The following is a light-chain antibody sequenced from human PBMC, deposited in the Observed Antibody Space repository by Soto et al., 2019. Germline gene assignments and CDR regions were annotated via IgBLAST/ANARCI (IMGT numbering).Light chain of an antibody. Sequence: QSVLTQPPSVSRAPGQRVTISCTVSSSNIGAGYDVHWYQQFPGTAPKLLIYGNSNRPSGVPDRFSGSKSGTSASLAITGLQAEDEADYYCQSYDSSLSGVFGSGTKVTVL. CDR3: QSYDSSLSGV. CDR1: SSNIGAGYD. CDR2: GNS. J-gene: IGLJ1*01. V-gene: IGLV1-40*01.